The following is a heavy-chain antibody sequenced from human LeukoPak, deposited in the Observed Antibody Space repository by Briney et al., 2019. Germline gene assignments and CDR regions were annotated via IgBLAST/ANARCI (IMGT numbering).Heavy chain of an antibody. CDR3: TAYHIVVVTKPFDY. D-gene: IGHD2-21*02. Sequence: GGSLRLSCAASGFTFSNAWMSWVPQAPGKGLERVGGIKSKTDGGTTDYAAPVKGRFTISRDDSKNTLYLQMDSLKTEDTAVYYCTAYHIVVVTKPFDYWGQGTLVTVSS. J-gene: IGHJ4*02. CDR2: IKSKTDGGTT. V-gene: IGHV3-15*01. CDR1: GFTFSNAW.